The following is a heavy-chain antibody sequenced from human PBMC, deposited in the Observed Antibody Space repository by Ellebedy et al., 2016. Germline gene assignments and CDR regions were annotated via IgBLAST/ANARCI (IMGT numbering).Heavy chain of an antibody. CDR3: ARDYDAWNRGRPNWYFDL. CDR2: FYYSGST. Sequence: SETLSLTXAVYGGSFSGYYWSWIRQPPGKGLEWIGYFYYSGSTNYNPSLQSRVTMSVDTSRNQFSLKLNSVTAADAAMYYCARDYDAWNRGRPNWYFDLWGRGTLVTVSS. J-gene: IGHJ2*01. V-gene: IGHV4-59*13. D-gene: IGHD1-1*01. CDR1: GGSFSGYY.